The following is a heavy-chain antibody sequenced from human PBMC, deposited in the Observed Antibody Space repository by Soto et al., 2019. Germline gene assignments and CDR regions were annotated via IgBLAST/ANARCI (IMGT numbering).Heavy chain of an antibody. V-gene: IGHV3-23*01. CDR2: ISGRGGST. CDR3: ARKGAPLTIWIDP. J-gene: IGHJ5*02. CDR1: GFPFSSYA. Sequence: GGSLRLSCVVSGFPFSSYAMSWVRQAPGKGLEWVSAISGRGGSTYYADSVKGRFTISRDDSKSTLYLQMNSLRVDDRALYYCARKGAPLTIWIDPWGQGTRVTVSS.